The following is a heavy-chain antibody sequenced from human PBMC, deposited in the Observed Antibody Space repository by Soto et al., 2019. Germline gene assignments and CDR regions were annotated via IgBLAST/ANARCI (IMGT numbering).Heavy chain of an antibody. CDR3: ARDPLYGDPYYFDY. V-gene: IGHV3-20*04. J-gene: IGHJ4*02. Sequence: EVQLVESGGGVVRTGVSLRLSCAASGFTFDDYGMSWVRQAPGKGLEWVSGINWNGGSTGYADSVKGRFNISRDNAKKSLYLQMNSLRAEDTALYYCARDPLYGDPYYFDYWGQGTLVTVSS. CDR1: GFTFDDYG. D-gene: IGHD4-17*01. CDR2: INWNGGST.